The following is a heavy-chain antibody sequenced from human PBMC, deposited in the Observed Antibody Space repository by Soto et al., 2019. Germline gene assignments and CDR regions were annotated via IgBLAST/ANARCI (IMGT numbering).Heavy chain of an antibody. CDR2: INPSGGST. CDR1: GYTFTSYY. D-gene: IGHD2-21*02. V-gene: IGHV1-46*01. CDR3: ARSYCGGDCYYSRGYNWFDP. J-gene: IGHJ5*02. Sequence: QVQLVQSGAEVKKPGASVKVSCKASGYTFTSYYMHWVRQAPGQGLEWMGIINPSGGSTSYAQKFQGRVTMTRDTSTSTVYMELSSLRSEDTAVYYCARSYCGGDCYYSRGYNWFDPWGQGTLVTVSS.